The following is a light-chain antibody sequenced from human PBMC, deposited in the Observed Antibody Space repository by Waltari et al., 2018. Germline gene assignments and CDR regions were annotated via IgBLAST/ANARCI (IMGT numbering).Light chain of an antibody. CDR1: QSVSSY. CDR2: DAS. V-gene: IGKV3-11*01. CDR3: QQRSNWPLT. Sequence: IALTQSPANQSSSPGSRATLSCSASQSVSSYLAWYQQKPGQAPRLLIYDASNRATGIPARFSGSGSGTDFTLTISSLEPEDFAVYYCQQRSNWPLTFGGGTKVEIK. J-gene: IGKJ4*01.